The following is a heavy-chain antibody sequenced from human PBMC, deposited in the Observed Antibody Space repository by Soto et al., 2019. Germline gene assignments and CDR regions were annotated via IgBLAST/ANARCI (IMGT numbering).Heavy chain of an antibody. V-gene: IGHV5-51*01. D-gene: IGHD3-9*01. Sequence: GESLKISCQGSGYIFTYYCIGWVRQIPGKGRVWMGIIYPCDSDTRYSPSLQGQVTISAVQSIRTAYLQWSSLKASDTAMYYCASLANIIDVDNLGHGTRVTVSS. CDR3: ASLANIIDVDN. CDR2: IYPCDSDT. J-gene: IGHJ4*01. CDR1: GYIFTYYC.